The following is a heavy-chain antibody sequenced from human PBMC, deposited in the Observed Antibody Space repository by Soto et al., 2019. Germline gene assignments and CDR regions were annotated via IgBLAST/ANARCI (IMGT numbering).Heavy chain of an antibody. D-gene: IGHD3-10*01. CDR1: GGSISSSSYY. J-gene: IGHJ5*02. V-gene: IGHV4-39*05. CDR2: IYYSGST. Sequence: SETPSLTSTVYGGSISSSSYYWGWIRQPPGKGLEWIGSIYYSGSTYYNPSLKSRVTISVDTSKNQFSLKLSSVTAADTAVYYCAIYLPYSSGSYDESSWFDPGGQGTLVT. CDR3: AIYLPYSSGSYDESSWFDP.